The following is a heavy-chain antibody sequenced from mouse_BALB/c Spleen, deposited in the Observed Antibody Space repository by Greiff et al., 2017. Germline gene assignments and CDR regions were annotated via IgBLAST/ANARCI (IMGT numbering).Heavy chain of an antibody. CDR1: GFTFSSYT. D-gene: IGHD2-4*01. CDR2: ISNGGGST. J-gene: IGHJ2*01. Sequence: EVNLVESGGGLVQPGGSLKLSCAASGFTFSSYTMSWVRQTPEKRLEWVAYISNGGGSTYYPDTVKGRFTISRDNAKNTLYLQMSSLKSEDTAMYYCARYDYYFDYWGQGTTLTVSS. CDR3: ARYDYYFDY. V-gene: IGHV5-12-2*01.